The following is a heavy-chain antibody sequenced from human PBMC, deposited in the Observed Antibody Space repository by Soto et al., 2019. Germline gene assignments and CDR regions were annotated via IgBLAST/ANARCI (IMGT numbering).Heavy chain of an antibody. CDR3: TRGSSALSMWFDP. CDR1: GYSFTSYW. J-gene: IGHJ5*02. D-gene: IGHD3-22*01. Sequence: GESLKISCKGSGYSFTSYWISWVRQMPGKGLEWMGSIYGGDSDTRYSPSFQGHITISADKSINTAYLQWNNLKASDTAMYYCTRGSSALSMWFDPWGQETLITVSS. CDR2: IYGGDSDT. V-gene: IGHV5-51*01.